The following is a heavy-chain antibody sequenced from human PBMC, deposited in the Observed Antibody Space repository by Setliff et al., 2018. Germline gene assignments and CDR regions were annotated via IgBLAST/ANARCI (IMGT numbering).Heavy chain of an antibody. Sequence: ASVKVSCKASGYTFRQSIVSWVRQAPGQGLEWLGWIGVYSGNTYSAQRFQGRVSLTTDESTSTVYMEFSSLRSDDTAVYYCARGGVAAAGRKGVFEHWGQGTLVTVSS. CDR3: ARGGVAAAGRKGVFEH. CDR2: IGVYSGNT. J-gene: IGHJ4*02. V-gene: IGHV1-18*01. CDR1: GYTFRQSI. D-gene: IGHD6-13*01.